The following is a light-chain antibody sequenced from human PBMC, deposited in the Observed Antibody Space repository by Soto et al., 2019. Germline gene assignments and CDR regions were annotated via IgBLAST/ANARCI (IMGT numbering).Light chain of an antibody. CDR2: AAS. J-gene: IGKJ2*01. Sequence: DIQMTQSPSSLSASVGDRVTITCRASQGISTYLIWYQQRQGRAPKLLIYAASSLMSGVPSRFSGSGSGTDFTLTISSLQPEDFATYYCQQSYRTPYTFGQGNKLETK. V-gene: IGKV1-39*01. CDR3: QQSYRTPYT. CDR1: QGISTY.